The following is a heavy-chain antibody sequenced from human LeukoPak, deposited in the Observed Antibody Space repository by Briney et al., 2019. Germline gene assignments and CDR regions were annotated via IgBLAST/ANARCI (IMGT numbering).Heavy chain of an antibody. V-gene: IGHV4-38-2*01. Sequence: KPSETLSLTCAVSGYSISSGYYWGWIRQPPGKGLEWIGSIYHSGSTYYNPSLKSRVPISVDTSKNQFSLKLSSVTAADTAVYYCARQTAEDCSSTSCYIRNWFDPWGQGTLVTVSS. CDR3: ARQTAEDCSSTSCYIRNWFDP. CDR2: IYHSGST. J-gene: IGHJ5*02. D-gene: IGHD2-2*02. CDR1: GYSISSGYY.